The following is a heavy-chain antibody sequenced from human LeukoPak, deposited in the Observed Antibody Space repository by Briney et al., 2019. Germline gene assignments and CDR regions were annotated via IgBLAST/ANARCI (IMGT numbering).Heavy chain of an antibody. V-gene: IGHV4-34*01. CDR3: ARVPYDFWSGYHIGGNPYYFDY. CDR1: GGSFSGYY. J-gene: IGHJ4*02. D-gene: IGHD3-3*01. CDR2: INHSGST. Sequence: PSETLSLTCAVYGGSFSGYYWSWIRQPPGKGLKWIGEINHSGSTYYNPSLKSRVTISVDTSKNQFSLKLSSVTAADTAVYYCARVPYDFWSGYHIGGNPYYFDYWGQGTLVTVSS.